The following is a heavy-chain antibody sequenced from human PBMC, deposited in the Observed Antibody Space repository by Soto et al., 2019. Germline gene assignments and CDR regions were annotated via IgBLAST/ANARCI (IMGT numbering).Heavy chain of an antibody. CDR3: ARGGSTVTDYYGMDV. V-gene: IGHV3-66*01. Sequence: EVQLVESGGGLVQPGGSLRLSCAASGFTVSSNYMSWVRQAPGKGLEWVSVIYSGGSTYYADSVKGRFTISRDNSKNTLYRQMNSLRAEDTAVYYCARGGSTVTDYYGMDVWGQGTTVTVSS. D-gene: IGHD4-17*01. J-gene: IGHJ6*02. CDR1: GFTVSSNY. CDR2: IYSGGST.